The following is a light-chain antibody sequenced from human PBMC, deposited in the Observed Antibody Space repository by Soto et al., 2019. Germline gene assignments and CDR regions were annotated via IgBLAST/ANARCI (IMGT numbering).Light chain of an antibody. CDR2: DAS. J-gene: IGKJ1*01. CDR3: QKYDSDPRT. V-gene: IGKV1-5*01. Sequence: DIQMTQSPSTLSASVGDRVTITCRASQTISTWLAWYQQKPGKAPELLIYDASTLESGVPSRFSGSGSGTDFTLTISSLQPEDVATYYCQKYDSDPRTFGQGTKVDIK. CDR1: QTISTW.